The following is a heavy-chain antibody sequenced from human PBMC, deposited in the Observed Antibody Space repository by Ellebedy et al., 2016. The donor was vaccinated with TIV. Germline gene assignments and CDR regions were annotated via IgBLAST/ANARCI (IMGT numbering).Heavy chain of an antibody. J-gene: IGHJ4*02. D-gene: IGHD5-12*01. CDR3: ARDSGYSGYDIGI. CDR2: IKQDGSER. Sequence: GESLKISXAASGFTFSNSWMTWVRQAPGKGPEWVANIKQDGSERYYVDSVKGRFTISRDNARNSLSLQMTSLRTEDTAVYYCARDSGYSGYDIGIWGQGTLVTVSS. CDR1: GFTFSNSW. V-gene: IGHV3-7*01.